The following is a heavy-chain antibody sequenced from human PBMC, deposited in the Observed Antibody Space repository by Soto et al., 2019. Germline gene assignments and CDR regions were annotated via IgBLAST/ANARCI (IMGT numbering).Heavy chain of an antibody. V-gene: IGHV3-74*01. CDR2: INSDGSST. J-gene: IGHJ4*02. CDR1: GFTFSSYW. Sequence: GGSLRLSCAASGFTFSSYWMHWVRQAPGKGLVWVSHINSDGSSTTYADSVKGRFTISRDNAKNTLYLQMNRLRAEDTAVYYCAREPGGPVGVATIRGFDYWGQGTLVTVSS. D-gene: IGHD5-12*01. CDR3: AREPGGPVGVATIRGFDY.